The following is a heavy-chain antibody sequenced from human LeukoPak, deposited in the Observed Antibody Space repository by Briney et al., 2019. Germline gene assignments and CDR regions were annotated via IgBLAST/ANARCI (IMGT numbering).Heavy chain of an antibody. CDR3: ARITSGAFDI. D-gene: IGHD1-26*01. CDR1: GGSINSDY. Sequence: PSETLSLTCTVSGGSINSDYWSWIRQPPGKGLEWIGHISYSGTTNYNPSLKSRVTISVDTSKTQFSLKLSSMTAADTAVYYCARITSGAFDIWGQGTMVTVSS. V-gene: IGHV4-59*01. CDR2: ISYSGTT. J-gene: IGHJ3*02.